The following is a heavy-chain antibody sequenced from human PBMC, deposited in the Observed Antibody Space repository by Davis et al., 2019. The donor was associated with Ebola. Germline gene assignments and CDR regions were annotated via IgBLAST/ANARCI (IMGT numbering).Heavy chain of an antibody. CDR3: AKDLAMTTVTKGAFQH. J-gene: IGHJ1*01. V-gene: IGHV3-9*01. D-gene: IGHD4-17*01. Sequence: SLKISCAASGFTFDDYVMHWVRQAPGKGLEWVSGINWNNGLKDYADSVKGRFTISRDNAKNSLYLQMDSLRPEDTALYYCAKDLAMTTVTKGAFQHWGQGTLVTVSS. CDR1: GFTFDDYV. CDR2: INWNNGLK.